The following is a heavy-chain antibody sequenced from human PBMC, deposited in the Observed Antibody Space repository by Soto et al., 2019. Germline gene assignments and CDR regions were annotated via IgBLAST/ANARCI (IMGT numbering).Heavy chain of an antibody. CDR3: ARGHYYYAMDV. CDR1: GGSVGSGVFS. CDR2: ISHGGSP. V-gene: IGHV4-30-2*01. J-gene: IGHJ6*02. Sequence: PSKTLSLTCAVSGGSVGSGVFSWNWIRQPPRQGLEWIGYISHGGSPHYTPSLRSRVSISVDRSTNVISLNLTSMTPADTAVYFCARGHYYYAMDVWGQGTTVTVSS.